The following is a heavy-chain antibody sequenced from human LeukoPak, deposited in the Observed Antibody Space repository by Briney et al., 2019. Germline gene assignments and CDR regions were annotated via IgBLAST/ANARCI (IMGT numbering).Heavy chain of an antibody. D-gene: IGHD6-19*01. CDR1: GFTFSYYG. J-gene: IGHJ4*02. CDR2: IRYDGGNK. Sequence: QSGGSLRLSCEASGFTFSYYGMHWVRQAPGKGLEWVAVIRYDGGNKDYADSVKGRLTISRDNSKNTLYLQMNSLRAEDTAVYYCARDTGRRRVSAVAVDYWGQGTLVTVSS. CDR3: ARDTGRRRVSAVAVDY. V-gene: IGHV3-33*01.